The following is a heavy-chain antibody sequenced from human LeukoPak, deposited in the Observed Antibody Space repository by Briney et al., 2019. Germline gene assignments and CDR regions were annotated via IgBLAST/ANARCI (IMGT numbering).Heavy chain of an antibody. J-gene: IGHJ5*02. CDR1: GYSFTSYW. CDR2: IYPGDSDT. CDR3: ARQGLGYCSSTSCYTPKHNWFDP. Sequence: GESLKISCKGSGYSFTSYWIGWVRQMPGKGLEWMGIIYPGDSDTRYSPSFQGQVTISADKSISTAYLQWSSLKASDTAMYYCARQGLGYCSSTSCYTPKHNWFDPWGQGTLVTVSS. D-gene: IGHD2-2*02. V-gene: IGHV5-51*01.